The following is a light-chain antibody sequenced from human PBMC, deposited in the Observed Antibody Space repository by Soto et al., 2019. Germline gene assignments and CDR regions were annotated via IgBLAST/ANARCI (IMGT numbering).Light chain of an antibody. J-gene: IGKJ1*01. V-gene: IGKV1-5*01. Sequence: IQVIQSPSTLSATVGDRVTITCRASQSISTWLAWYQQKSGKAPKLLIYDASSLESGVPSRFSGSGSGTEFTLTISSLQPDDFATYYCQQYNRGTFGQGTKVDIK. CDR2: DAS. CDR3: QQYNRGT. CDR1: QSISTW.